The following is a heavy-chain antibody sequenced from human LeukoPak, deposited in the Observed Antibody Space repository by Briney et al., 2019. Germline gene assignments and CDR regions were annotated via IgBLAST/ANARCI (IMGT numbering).Heavy chain of an antibody. Sequence: GGSLRLSCVASGFTFSSYAMSWVRQALGKGLEWVSAISGSGGSTYYADSVKGRFTISRDNSKNTLYLQMNSLRAEDTAVYYCATRYYYDSSGRFDYWGQGTLVTVSS. V-gene: IGHV3-23*01. CDR3: ATRYYYDSSGRFDY. CDR1: GFTFSSYA. CDR2: ISGSGGST. D-gene: IGHD3-22*01. J-gene: IGHJ4*02.